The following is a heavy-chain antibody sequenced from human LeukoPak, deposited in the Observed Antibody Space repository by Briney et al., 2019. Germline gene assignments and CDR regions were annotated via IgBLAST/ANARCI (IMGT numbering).Heavy chain of an antibody. V-gene: IGHV3-7*01. Sequence: GGSLRLSCTTSGITFSNSWMSWVRQAPGKGLEWVATIRPDGSEGYYADSVRGRFTISRDNSKNSFYLQMSSLRTEDTGVFYCARDVAYSAFDYWGQGTLVTVSS. CDR1: GITFSNSW. CDR3: ARDVAYSAFDY. CDR2: IRPDGSEG. D-gene: IGHD2-21*01. J-gene: IGHJ4*02.